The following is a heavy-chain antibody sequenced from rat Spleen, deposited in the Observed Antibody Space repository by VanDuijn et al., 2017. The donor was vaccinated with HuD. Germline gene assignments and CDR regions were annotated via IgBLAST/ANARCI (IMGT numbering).Heavy chain of an antibody. CDR2: IRYDGSST. CDR1: GFTFSDYN. V-gene: IGHV5-7*01. J-gene: IGHJ1*01. CDR3: ARLELGWYFDF. D-gene: IGHD5-1*01. Sequence: EVQLVESGGGLVQPGRSLKLSCAASGFTFSDYNMAWVRQAPTKGLEWVATIRYDGSSTYYRDSVKGRFTISRDNAKSTLYLQMDSLRSEDTATYYCARLELGWYFDFWGPGTMVTVSS.